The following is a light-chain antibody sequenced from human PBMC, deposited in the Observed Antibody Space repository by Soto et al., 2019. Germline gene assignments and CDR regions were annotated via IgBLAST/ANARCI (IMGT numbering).Light chain of an antibody. Sequence: DIQMTQSPSTLSASVGDRVTITCRASQSISSWLAWYQQKPGKAPKLLIYKASNLESGVPSRFSGRESGTEFTLTITSLQPDDFATYYCQHYITYPYTFGQGTKLEIK. CDR2: KAS. CDR3: QHYITYPYT. CDR1: QSISSW. J-gene: IGKJ2*01. V-gene: IGKV1-5*03.